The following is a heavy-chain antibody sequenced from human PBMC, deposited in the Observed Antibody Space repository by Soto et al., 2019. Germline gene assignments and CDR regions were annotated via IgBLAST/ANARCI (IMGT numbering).Heavy chain of an antibody. CDR3: ATSTGWPGFDF. Sequence: QVQLQESGPGLVKPSETLSLTCSVSGGSISRYYCSWVRQPPGKGLEWIGHMHYSGNTRYNPSLKSRATVSLDTSKNQFPLKLSSVTAADTAVYYCATSTGWPGFDFWGQGTLATVSS. J-gene: IGHJ4*02. CDR2: MHYSGNT. CDR1: GGSISRYY. V-gene: IGHV4-59*08. D-gene: IGHD2-8*02.